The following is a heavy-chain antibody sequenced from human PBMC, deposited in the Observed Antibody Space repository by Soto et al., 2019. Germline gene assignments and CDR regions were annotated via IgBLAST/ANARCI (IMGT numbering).Heavy chain of an antibody. Sequence: GGSLRLSCAASGFTVSSNYMSWVRQAPGKGLEWVSVIYSGGSTYYADSVKGRFTISRDNSKNTLYLQMNSLRAEDTAVYYCARDPGNYDYVWGSYRPSYAFDIWGQGTMVTVS. D-gene: IGHD3-16*02. V-gene: IGHV3-53*01. J-gene: IGHJ3*02. CDR3: ARDPGNYDYVWGSYRPSYAFDI. CDR1: GFTVSSNY. CDR2: IYSGGST.